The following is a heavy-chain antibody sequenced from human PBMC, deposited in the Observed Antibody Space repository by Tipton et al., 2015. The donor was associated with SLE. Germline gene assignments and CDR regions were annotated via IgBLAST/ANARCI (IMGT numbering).Heavy chain of an antibody. Sequence: SGFMFNFYAMNWVRQAPGKGLEWVAFIRYDGSNKYYADSVKGRFTISRDNSKNTVYLQMNSLRVEDTALYYCARGGIYSYGYYFDYWGQGTLVTVSS. CDR3: ARGGIYSYGYYFDY. CDR2: IRYDGSNK. J-gene: IGHJ4*02. V-gene: IGHV3-30*02. CDR1: GFMFNFYA. D-gene: IGHD5-18*01.